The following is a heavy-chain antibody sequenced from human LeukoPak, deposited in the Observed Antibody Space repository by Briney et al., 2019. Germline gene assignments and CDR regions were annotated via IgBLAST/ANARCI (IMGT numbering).Heavy chain of an antibody. CDR2: MNPNSGNT. D-gene: IGHD3-3*01. CDR3: ARSTIFGVVITPPYFDY. CDR1: GYTFTSYD. V-gene: IGHV1-8*03. J-gene: IGHJ4*02. Sequence: ASVKVSCKASGYTFTSYDINWVRQATGQGLEWMGWMNPNSGNTGYAQKFQGRVTITRNTSISTAYMELSSLRSEDTAVYYCARSTIFGVVITPPYFDYWGQGTLVTVSS.